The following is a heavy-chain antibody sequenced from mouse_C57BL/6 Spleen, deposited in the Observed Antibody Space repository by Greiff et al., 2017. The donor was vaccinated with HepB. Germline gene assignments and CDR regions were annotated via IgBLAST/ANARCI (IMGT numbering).Heavy chain of an antibody. J-gene: IGHJ2*01. CDR1: GYAFSSSW. V-gene: IGHV1-82*01. CDR2: IYPGDGDT. CDR3: ARWQLGRDY. Sequence: VQLQQSGPELVKPGASVKISCKASGYAFSSSWMNWVKQRPGKGLEWIGRIYPGDGDTNYNGKFKGKATLTADTSSSTAYMQLSSLTSEDSAVYLRARWQLGRDYWGQGTTLTVSS. D-gene: IGHD4-1*02.